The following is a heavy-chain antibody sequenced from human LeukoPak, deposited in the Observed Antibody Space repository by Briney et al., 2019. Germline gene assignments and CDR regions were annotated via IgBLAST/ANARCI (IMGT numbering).Heavy chain of an antibody. CDR3: ARDLGTAMVLYYFDY. J-gene: IGHJ4*02. CDR2: INTNTGNP. D-gene: IGHD5-18*01. CDR1: GYTFTRYA. Sequence: ASVNVSCKASGYTFTRYAMNWVRQAPGQGLEWMGWINTNTGNPTYAQGFTGRFVFSLDTSVSTAYLQISSLKAEDTAVYYCARDLGTAMVLYYFDYWGQGTLVTVSS. V-gene: IGHV7-4-1*02.